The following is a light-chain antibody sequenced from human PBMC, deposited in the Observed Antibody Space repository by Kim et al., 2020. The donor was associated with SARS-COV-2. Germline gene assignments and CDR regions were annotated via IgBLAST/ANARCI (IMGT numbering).Light chain of an antibody. CDR3: CAYAGTYYI. Sequence: PEHTVTLSCPGTSSDGGKYKYVSWYQQRPAQAPKLIISEVSKRPAGVPDRFSGSKSGNTASLTISGLQAEDEADYYCCAYAGTYYIFGTGTKVTVL. CDR2: EVS. CDR1: SSDGGKYKY. J-gene: IGLJ1*01. V-gene: IGLV2-11*01.